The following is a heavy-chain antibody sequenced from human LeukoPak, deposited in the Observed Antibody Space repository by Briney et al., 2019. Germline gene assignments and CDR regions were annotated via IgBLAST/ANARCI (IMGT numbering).Heavy chain of an antibody. Sequence: GGSLRLSCAASGFTVSNTYMSWVRQAPGKGLEWISLIYSGGSTYYADSVKGRFTISRDNSMNTMFLQMNSLRAEDTAVYYCARVIAARHFDYWGQGTLVTVSS. CDR2: IYSGGST. CDR3: ARVIAARHFDY. D-gene: IGHD6-6*01. V-gene: IGHV3-66*01. J-gene: IGHJ4*02. CDR1: GFTVSNTY.